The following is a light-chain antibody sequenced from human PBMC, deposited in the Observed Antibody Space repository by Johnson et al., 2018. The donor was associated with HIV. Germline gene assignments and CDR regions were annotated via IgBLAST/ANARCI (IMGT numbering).Light chain of an antibody. CDR3: GTWDTRLRTGV. V-gene: IGLV1-51*02. CDR1: SSNIGNNF. Sequence: QSVLTQPPSVSAAPGQKVTISCSGSSSNIGNNFVSWYQEFPGAAPKLLIYENHKRPSGIPDRFSGSKSGSLATLGITGLQTGDEADYYCGTWDTRLRTGVFGTGTKVTVL. CDR2: ENH. J-gene: IGLJ1*01.